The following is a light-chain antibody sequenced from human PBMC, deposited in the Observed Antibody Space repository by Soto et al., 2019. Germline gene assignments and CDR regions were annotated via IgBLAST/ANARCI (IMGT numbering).Light chain of an antibody. Sequence: QSALTQPASVSGSPGQSITISCTGTSSDVGGYNYVSWYQQHPGKAPKLMIYAVSNRPSGVSNRFSGSKSGNTASLTISGLHAEDEADYYCSSYTSSSTYVVFGGGTKLTVL. J-gene: IGLJ2*01. CDR3: SSYTSSSTYVV. V-gene: IGLV2-14*01. CDR1: SSDVGGYNY. CDR2: AVS.